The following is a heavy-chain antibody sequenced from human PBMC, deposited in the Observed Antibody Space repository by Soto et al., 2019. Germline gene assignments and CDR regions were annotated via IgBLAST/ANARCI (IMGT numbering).Heavy chain of an antibody. CDR2: TIPMFGTA. CDR1: GGTFNNYG. J-gene: IGHJ5*01. D-gene: IGHD3-3*01. V-gene: IGHV1-69*12. CDR3: ATAPTFTIFGDS. Sequence: QVHLVQSGAEVKKPGSSVKVSCKTSGGTFNNYGYAWVRQAPGQGLEWMGGTIPMFGTAGYAPNFQGRLTTTADESLKTVYMELSSLRSDDTAVYYCATAPTFTIFGDSWGQGTLVTVSS.